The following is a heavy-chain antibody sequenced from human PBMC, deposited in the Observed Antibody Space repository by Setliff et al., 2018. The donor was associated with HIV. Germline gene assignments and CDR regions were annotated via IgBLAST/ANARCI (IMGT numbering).Heavy chain of an antibody. D-gene: IGHD3-10*01. CDR3: ARAYFGSGIYY. V-gene: IGHV4-4*09. CDR2: IYSSGST. J-gene: IGHJ4*02. Sequence: SETLSLTCTVSGGSISSYYWSWIRQPPGKGLERLGHIYSSGSTNYNPSLKSRVTISVDTSKNQFSLKLYSVTAVDTAVYYCARAYFGSGIYYWGQGTLVTVPQ. CDR1: GGSISSYY.